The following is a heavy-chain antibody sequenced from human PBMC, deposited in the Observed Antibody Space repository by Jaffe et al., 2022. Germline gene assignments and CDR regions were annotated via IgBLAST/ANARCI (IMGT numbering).Heavy chain of an antibody. J-gene: IGHJ4*02. V-gene: IGHV3-23*01. CDR3: AKDFASPGDGGDNCYLCEYYFDY. D-gene: IGHD2-15*01. CDR1: GFTFRNHA. Sequence: EVQLLQSGGGLVQPGGSLRLSCEASGFTFRNHAMSWVRQAPGKGLEWVSGIDVRGDKTYYLDSVKGRFTISRDNSKNTLSLQMESLSAEDTAIYYCAKDFASPGDGGDNCYLCEYYFDYWGQGALVTVSS. CDR2: IDVRGDKT.